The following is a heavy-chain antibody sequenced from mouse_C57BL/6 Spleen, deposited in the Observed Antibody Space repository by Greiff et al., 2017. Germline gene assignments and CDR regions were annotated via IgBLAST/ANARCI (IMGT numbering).Heavy chain of an antibody. D-gene: IGHD1-1*01. CDR3: ARDYYGSSYHAMDY. Sequence: EVQLQQSGPELVKPGASVKISCKASGYTFTDYYMNWVKQSHGKSLEWIGDINPNNGGTSYNQKFKGKATLTVAKYSSTAYMELRSLTSEDSAVYYCARDYYGSSYHAMDYWGQGTSVTGSS. CDR1: GYTFTDYY. CDR2: INPNNGGT. J-gene: IGHJ4*01. V-gene: IGHV1-26*01.